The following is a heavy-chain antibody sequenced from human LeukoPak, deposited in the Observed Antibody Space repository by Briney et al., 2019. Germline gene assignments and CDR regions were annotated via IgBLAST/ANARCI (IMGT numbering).Heavy chain of an antibody. D-gene: IGHD6-25*01. Sequence: PGGSLRLSCAASGFTFSSYVMQWVRQAPGKGLEWVAIIWYDGSNKYYADSLKGRFTISRDNSKNTLYLEMNSLRVEDTAVYYCARKGDSSGVFDYWGQGTLVTVSS. CDR1: GFTFSSYV. CDR3: ARKGDSSGVFDY. CDR2: IWYDGSNK. J-gene: IGHJ4*02. V-gene: IGHV3-33*01.